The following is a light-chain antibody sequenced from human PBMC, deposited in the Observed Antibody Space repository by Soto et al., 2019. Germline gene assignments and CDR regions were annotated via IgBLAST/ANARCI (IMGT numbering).Light chain of an antibody. CDR2: GNS. CDR1: SSKIGAGYD. V-gene: IGLV1-40*01. J-gene: IGLJ3*02. Sequence: QPVLTQPPSVSGAPGQRVTISCTGSSSKIGAGYDVHWYQQLPGTAPKLLIYGNSNRPSGVPDRFSGSKSGTSASLAITGLQAEDEADYYCQSHDSSLSGWVFGGGTQLTVL. CDR3: QSHDSSLSGWV.